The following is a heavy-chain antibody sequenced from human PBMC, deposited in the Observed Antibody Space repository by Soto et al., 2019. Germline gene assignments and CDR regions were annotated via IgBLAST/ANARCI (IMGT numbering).Heavy chain of an antibody. CDR3: AHRGSSSHFDY. CDR1: GFSLSTFGVA. V-gene: IGHV2-5*02. CDR2: IYWDDDK. D-gene: IGHD2-2*01. J-gene: IGHJ4*02. Sequence: QITLKESGPTLVKPTQTLTLTCTFSGFSLSTFGVAVGWIRQPPGKALEWLALIYWDDDKHDSASLKSRLTVTKDTSKNQVVITVTNMDPVDTSTYVCAHRGSSSHFDYWGQGTLVTVSS.